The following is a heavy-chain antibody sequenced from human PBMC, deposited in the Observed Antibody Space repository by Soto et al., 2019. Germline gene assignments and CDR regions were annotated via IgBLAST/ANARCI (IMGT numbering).Heavy chain of an antibody. V-gene: IGHV1-24*01. D-gene: IGHD3-22*01. CDR3: ATDSDYYDSSVHFDY. Sequence: ASVKVSCKVSGYTLTELSMHWVRQAPGKGLEWMGGFDPEDGETIYAQKFQGRVTMTEDTSTDTAYMELSSLRSEDTAVYYCATDSDYYDSSVHFDYWGQGTLVTVSS. CDR1: GYTLTELS. J-gene: IGHJ4*02. CDR2: FDPEDGET.